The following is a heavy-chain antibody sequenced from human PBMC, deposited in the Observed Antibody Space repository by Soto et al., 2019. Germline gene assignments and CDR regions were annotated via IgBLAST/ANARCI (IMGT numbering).Heavy chain of an antibody. D-gene: IGHD3-16*01. Sequence: GGSLRLSCIGSGFIFSSNWMSWVRQAPGKGLEWVANIKQDGSDTSYVGSVKGRFTISRDNSKNSLYLQMNSLRAEDTAVYYCARDLMKDLADPWGQGTLVTVSS. J-gene: IGHJ5*02. CDR3: ARDLMKDLADP. CDR2: IKQDGSDT. CDR1: GFIFSSNW. V-gene: IGHV3-7*01.